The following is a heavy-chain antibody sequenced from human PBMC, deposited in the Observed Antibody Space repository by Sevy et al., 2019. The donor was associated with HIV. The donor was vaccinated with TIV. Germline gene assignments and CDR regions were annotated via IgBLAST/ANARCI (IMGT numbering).Heavy chain of an antibody. D-gene: IGHD3-16*01. CDR2: ISKSGDNK. V-gene: IGHV3-30*04. CDR3: ARAPLYYETSEYFDY. CDR1: DFTVSYYA. J-gene: IGHJ4*02. Sequence: GGSLRLSCVASDFTVSYYAMHWVRQAPGKGLEWVAVISKSGDNKCYAESVKGRFTVSRDNSKNTLYLELNSLRPEDTAVFYCARAPLYYETSEYFDYWGQGTLVTVSS.